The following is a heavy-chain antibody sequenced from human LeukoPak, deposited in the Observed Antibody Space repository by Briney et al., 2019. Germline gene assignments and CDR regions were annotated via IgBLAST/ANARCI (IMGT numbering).Heavy chain of an antibody. D-gene: IGHD3-3*01. CDR1: GYTFTSYD. CDR3: ARLRCAEWLSYYYYYYYMDV. J-gene: IGHJ6*03. V-gene: IGHV1-8*01. Sequence: GASVKVSCKASGYTFTSYDINWVRQATGQGLEWMGWMNPNSGNTGYAQKFQGRVTMTRNTSISTAYMELSSLRSEDTAVYYCARLRCAEWLSYYYYYYYMDVWGKGTTVTVSS. CDR2: MNPNSGNT.